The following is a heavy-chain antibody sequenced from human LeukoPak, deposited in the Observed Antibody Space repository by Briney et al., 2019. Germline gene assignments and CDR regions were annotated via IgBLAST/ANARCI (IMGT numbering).Heavy chain of an antibody. D-gene: IGHD3-9*01. J-gene: IGHJ3*02. CDR2: IYTSGST. V-gene: IGHV4-4*07. CDR3: ARVSLTYDILTGYSPLGAFDI. Sequence: SETLSLTCTVSGGSISSYYWSWIRQPAGKGLEWIGRIYTSGSTNYNPSLKSRVTMSVDTSKNQFSLKLSSVTAADTAVYYCARVSLTYDILTGYSPLGAFDIWGQGTMVTVSS. CDR1: GGSISSYY.